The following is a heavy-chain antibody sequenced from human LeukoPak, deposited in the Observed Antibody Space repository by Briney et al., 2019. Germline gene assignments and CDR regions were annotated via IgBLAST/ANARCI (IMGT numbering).Heavy chain of an antibody. J-gene: IGHJ4*02. CDR2: VSSSGSSI. CDR3: ASLVVISSAVDY. Sequence: GGSLRLSCTASGFTFSSYSMNWVRQPPGKGLEWVSYVSSSGSSIYYADSVKGRFTISRDNAKNSLYLHMNSLRAEDTAVYYCASLVVISSAVDYWGQGTLVTVSS. D-gene: IGHD2-15*01. V-gene: IGHV3-48*04. CDR1: GFTFSSYS.